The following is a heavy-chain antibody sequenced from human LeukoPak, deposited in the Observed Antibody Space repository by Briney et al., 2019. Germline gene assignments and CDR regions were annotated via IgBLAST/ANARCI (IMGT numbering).Heavy chain of an antibody. Sequence: GGSLRLSCAASGFTFTTYGLHWVRQAPGKGREWVAAIASNGGSEYYADSVKGRFTISRDNSKNTLFLQMNSLRPDDTAVYYCAKRGHYSINWYHYFDYWGQGTLVTVSS. CDR1: GFTFTTYG. CDR3: AKRGHYSINWYHYFDY. D-gene: IGHD6-13*01. J-gene: IGHJ4*02. CDR2: IASNGGSE. V-gene: IGHV3-30*18.